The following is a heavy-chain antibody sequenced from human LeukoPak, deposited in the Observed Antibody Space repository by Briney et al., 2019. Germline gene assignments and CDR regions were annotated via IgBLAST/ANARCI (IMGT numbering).Heavy chain of an antibody. Sequence: SETLSLTCTVSGVSISSYYWSWIRQPPGKGLEWIGYFYSGSTSYNVSLKSRVIISVDTSKNQVSLKLSSVTAADTAVYYCARSDCTSGVCYSFDFWGQGTLVSVSS. CDR1: GVSISSYY. CDR3: ARSDCTSGVCYSFDF. D-gene: IGHD2-8*01. V-gene: IGHV4-59*08. CDR2: FYSGST. J-gene: IGHJ4*02.